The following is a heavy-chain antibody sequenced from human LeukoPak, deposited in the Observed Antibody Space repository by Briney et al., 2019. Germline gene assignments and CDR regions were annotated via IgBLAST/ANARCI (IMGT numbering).Heavy chain of an antibody. Sequence: SEPLSLTCTVSGGSISTYYWSWIRQPPGKGLEWIGYIYYSGSTNYNPSLKSRVTISVDTSKNQFSLKLSSVTAADTAVYYCARTVGALYDAFNIWGQGTMVTVSS. CDR3: ARTVGALYDAFNI. CDR2: IYYSGST. CDR1: GGSISTYY. J-gene: IGHJ3*02. D-gene: IGHD1-26*01. V-gene: IGHV4-59*08.